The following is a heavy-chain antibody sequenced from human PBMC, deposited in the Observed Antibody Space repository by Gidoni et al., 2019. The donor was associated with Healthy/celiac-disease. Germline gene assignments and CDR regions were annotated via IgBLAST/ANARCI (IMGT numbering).Heavy chain of an antibody. V-gene: IGHV1-69*01. Sequence: QVQLVQSGAEVKKPGSSVKVSCKASGGTFSSYAISWVRQAPGQGLEWMGGIIPIFGTANYAQKFQGRVTITADESTSTAYMELSSLRSEDTAVYYCARDVTIFGVVITADAFDIWGQGTMVTVSS. CDR2: IIPIFGTA. J-gene: IGHJ3*02. CDR1: GGTFSSYA. CDR3: ARDVTIFGVVITADAFDI. D-gene: IGHD3-3*01.